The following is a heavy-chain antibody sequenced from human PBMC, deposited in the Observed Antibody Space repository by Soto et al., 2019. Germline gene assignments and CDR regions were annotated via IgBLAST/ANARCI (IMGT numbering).Heavy chain of an antibody. V-gene: IGHV3-33*01. D-gene: IGHD5-12*01. CDR3: ARPLYSGDEPDALEI. J-gene: IGHJ3*02. Sequence: QVQLVESGGAVVQPGTSLRLSCTASGFTFSSYRMHWVRQAPGKGLEWVAIIWYGGSHKFYVDSVKGRFAVSRDNSKNPVYLQMNSLTGEDTAVYYGARPLYSGDEPDALEIGGRGTLVTISS. CDR1: GFTFSSYR. CDR2: IWYGGSHK.